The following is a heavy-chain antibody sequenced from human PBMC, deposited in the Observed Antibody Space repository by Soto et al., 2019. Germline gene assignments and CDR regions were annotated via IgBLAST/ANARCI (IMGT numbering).Heavy chain of an antibody. CDR2: ISAYNGNT. V-gene: IGHV1-18*01. D-gene: IGHD6-19*01. Sequence: QVQLVQSGAEVKKPGAAVKVSCKASGYTFTSYGISWVRQAPGQGLEWMGWISAYNGNTNYAQKLQGRVTMTTDTSTSTAYMELRSLRSDDTAVYYCARGVPGIAVAGTPNWYFDLWGRGTLVTVSS. CDR3: ARGVPGIAVAGTPNWYFDL. CDR1: GYTFTSYG. J-gene: IGHJ2*01.